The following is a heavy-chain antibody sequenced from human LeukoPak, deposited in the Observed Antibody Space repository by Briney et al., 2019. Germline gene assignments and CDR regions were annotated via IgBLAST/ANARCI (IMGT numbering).Heavy chain of an antibody. Sequence: GGSLRLSCAASGFTFSSYSMNWVRQAPGKGLDWVSSISSSSSYIYYADSVKGRFTISRDNAKNSLYLQMNSLRAEDTAVYYCAGTAMAPSGRFDYWGQGTLVTVSS. CDR1: GFTFSSYS. CDR3: AGTAMAPSGRFDY. J-gene: IGHJ4*02. CDR2: ISSSSSYI. V-gene: IGHV3-21*01. D-gene: IGHD5-18*01.